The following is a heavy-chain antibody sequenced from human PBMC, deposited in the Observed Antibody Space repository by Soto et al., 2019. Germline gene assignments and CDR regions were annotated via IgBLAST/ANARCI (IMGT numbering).Heavy chain of an antibody. Sequence: QVQLVESGGGVVQPGRSLRLSCAASGCTFSSYAMHWVRQAPGKGLEWVAVISYDGSNKYYADSVKGRFTISRDNSKNTLYLQMNSLRAEDTAVYYCARGELYYYDSSGYWGFDYWGQGTLVTVSS. V-gene: IGHV3-30-3*01. CDR2: ISYDGSNK. CDR3: ARGELYYYDSSGYWGFDY. D-gene: IGHD3-22*01. CDR1: GCTFSSYA. J-gene: IGHJ4*02.